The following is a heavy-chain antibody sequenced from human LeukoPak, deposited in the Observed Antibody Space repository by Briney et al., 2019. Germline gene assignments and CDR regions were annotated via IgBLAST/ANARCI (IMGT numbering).Heavy chain of an antibody. CDR1: GYTFTSYG. Sequence: ASVKVSCKASGYTFTSYGISWLRQAPGQGLEWMGWISAYNGNTNYAQKLQGRVTMTTDTSTSTAYMELRSLRSDDTAVYYCARFVEMATIVDYWGQGALVTVSS. J-gene: IGHJ4*02. CDR2: ISAYNGNT. D-gene: IGHD5-12*01. CDR3: ARFVEMATIVDY. V-gene: IGHV1-18*01.